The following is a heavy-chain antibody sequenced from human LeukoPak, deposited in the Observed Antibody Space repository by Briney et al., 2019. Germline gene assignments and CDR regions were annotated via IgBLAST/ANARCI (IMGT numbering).Heavy chain of an antibody. V-gene: IGHV3-23*01. D-gene: IGHD4-17*01. Sequence: GGSLTLSCAASGFTFSTYAMSWVRQAPGKGLEWVSAISSSGDSTYYADSVKGRFSISRDNSKNTVYLQMNRLRGDDTAVYYCANEIRPNDYWGQGTLVTVSS. CDR2: ISSSGDST. J-gene: IGHJ4*02. CDR3: ANEIRPNDY. CDR1: GFTFSTYA.